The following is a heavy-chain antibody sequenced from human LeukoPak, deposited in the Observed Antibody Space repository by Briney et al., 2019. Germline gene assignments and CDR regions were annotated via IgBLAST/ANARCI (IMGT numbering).Heavy chain of an antibody. D-gene: IGHD4-11*01. CDR3: AKDPFDYSNYPHTAGFDY. CDR1: RFTFSSYG. J-gene: IGHJ4*02. CDR2: ISYDGSIK. V-gene: IGHV3-30*18. Sequence: GRPLRLSCAASRFTFSSYGMHWVRQAPGKGLEWVAVISYDGSIKYYADSVKGRFTISRDNSKNTLYLQMNSLRTEDTAVYYCAKDPFDYSNYPHTAGFDYWGQGTLVTVSS.